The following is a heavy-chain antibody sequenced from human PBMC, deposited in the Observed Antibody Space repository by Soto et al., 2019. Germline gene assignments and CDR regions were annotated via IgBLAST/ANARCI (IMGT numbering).Heavy chain of an antibody. V-gene: IGHV1-18*01. J-gene: IGHJ4*02. CDR2: ISTYSGNT. CDR3: ARVVAARPFDY. Sequence: ASVKVSCKASGYTFTSYGINWVRQAPGQGLEWMGWISTYSGNTNYAQKLQGRVTMTTDTSTSTAYMELRSLRSDDTAVYYCARVVAARPFDYWGQGTLVTVSS. D-gene: IGHD6-6*01. CDR1: GYTFTSYG.